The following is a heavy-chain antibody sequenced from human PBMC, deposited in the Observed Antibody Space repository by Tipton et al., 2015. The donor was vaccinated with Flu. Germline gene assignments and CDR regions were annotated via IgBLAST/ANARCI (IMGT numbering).Heavy chain of an antibody. CDR3: ASLYYDFWSGYYGVDY. CDR2: IYYSGST. D-gene: IGHD3-3*01. Sequence: TLSLTCTVSGGSISSYYWSWIRQPPGKGLEWIGYIYYSGSTYYNPSLKSRVTISVDTSKNQFSLKLSSVTAADTAVYYCASLYYDFWSGYYGVDYWGQGTLVTVSS. CDR1: GGSISSYY. J-gene: IGHJ4*02. V-gene: IGHV4-59*12.